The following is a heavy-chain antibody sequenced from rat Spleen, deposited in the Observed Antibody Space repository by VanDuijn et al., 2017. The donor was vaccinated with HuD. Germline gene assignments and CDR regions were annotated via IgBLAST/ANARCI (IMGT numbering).Heavy chain of an antibody. CDR3: TRDRGLFDY. Sequence: QVQLKESGPGLVQPSQTLSLTCTVSGFSLTDYSVHWVRQPPGKGLEWMGRMRYDGDTYYNSALKSRLSISRDTSKSQVFLKLNILQTEDTAIYYCTRDRGLFDYWGQGVMVTVSS. CDR1: GFSLTDYS. V-gene: IGHV2S30*01. CDR2: MRYDGDT. J-gene: IGHJ2*01.